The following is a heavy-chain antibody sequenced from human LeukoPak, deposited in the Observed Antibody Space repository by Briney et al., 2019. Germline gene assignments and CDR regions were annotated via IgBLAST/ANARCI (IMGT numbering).Heavy chain of an antibody. D-gene: IGHD1-26*01. CDR2: ISGSGGST. V-gene: IGHV3-23*01. CDR1: GFTFNNYA. J-gene: IGHJ4*02. Sequence: GGSLRLSCAASGFTFNNYAMSWVRQAPGKGLEWGLVISGSGGSTYYADSVKGRFTISRNNSKNTLYLQMNSLRADDTAVYYCAKDVVGAINYFDYWGQGTLVTVSS. CDR3: AKDVVGAINYFDY.